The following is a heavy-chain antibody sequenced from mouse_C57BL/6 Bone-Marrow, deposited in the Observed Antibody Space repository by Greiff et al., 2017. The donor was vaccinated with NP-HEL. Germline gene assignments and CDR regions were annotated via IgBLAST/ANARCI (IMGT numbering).Heavy chain of an antibody. V-gene: IGHV1-64*01. D-gene: IGHD2-3*01. CDR2: IHPNSGST. Sequence: VQLQQPGAELVKPGASVKLSCKASGYTFTSYWMHWVKQRPGQGLEWIGMIHPNSGSTNYNEKFTSKATLTVDKSSSTAYMQLSSLTSEDSAVYYCARGRWLLRWFAYWGQGTLVTVSA. CDR1: GYTFTSYW. J-gene: IGHJ3*01. CDR3: ARGRWLLRWFAY.